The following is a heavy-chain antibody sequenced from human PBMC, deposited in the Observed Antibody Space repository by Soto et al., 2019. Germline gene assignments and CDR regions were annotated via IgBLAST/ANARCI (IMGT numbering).Heavy chain of an antibody. J-gene: IGHJ4*02. CDR3: ASSLLVGYGLEGESD. D-gene: IGHD5-18*01. V-gene: IGHV1-18*01. CDR1: GYTFTNYG. Sequence: QVQLVKSGAEVKKPGASVKVSCKASGYTFTNYGISWMRQAPGQGLEWMGWISAYNGNTNYAQKLQGRVTMTTDTSTSTAYMELRSLRSDDTAVYYCASSLLVGYGLEGESDWGQGTLVTVSS. CDR2: ISAYNGNT.